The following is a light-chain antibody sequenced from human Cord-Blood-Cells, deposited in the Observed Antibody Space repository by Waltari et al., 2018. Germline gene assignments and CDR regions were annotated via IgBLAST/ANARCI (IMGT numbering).Light chain of an antibody. CDR1: QSISSY. CDR2: AAS. CDR3: QQSYSTPFT. V-gene: IGKV1-39*01. Sequence: GDRVTITCRTSQSISSYLNWYQQKPGKAPKLLIYAASSLQSGVPSRFSGSGSGTDFTLTISSLQPEDFATYYCQQSYSTPFTFGPGTKVDIK. J-gene: IGKJ3*01.